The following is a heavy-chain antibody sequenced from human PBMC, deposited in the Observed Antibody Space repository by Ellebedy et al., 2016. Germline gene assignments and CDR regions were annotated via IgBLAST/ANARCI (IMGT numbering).Heavy chain of an antibody. CDR3: ARDYRNKGFDV. V-gene: IGHV3-11*01. Sequence: GGSLRLSCTASGFALVDYMSWIRQAPGKGLEWISYISGSGTSTSYTNSVKGRFTVSRDNAKNSLYLQMNSLRADDTAVYSCARDYRNKGFDVWGQGTMVTVAS. CDR2: ISGSGTST. CDR1: GFALVDY. J-gene: IGHJ3*01. D-gene: IGHD1/OR15-1a*01.